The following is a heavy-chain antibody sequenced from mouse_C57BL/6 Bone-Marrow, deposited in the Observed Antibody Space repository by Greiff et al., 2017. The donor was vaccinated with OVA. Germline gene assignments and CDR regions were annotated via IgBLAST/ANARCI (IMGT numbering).Heavy chain of an antibody. CDR1: GFTFSSYT. CDR2: ISGGGGNT. V-gene: IGHV5-9*01. D-gene: IGHD1-1*01. CDR3: ARPPYYYGSSWYFDV. Sequence: EVHLVESGGGLVKPGGSLKLSCAASGFTFSSYTMSWVRQTPEKRLEWVATISGGGGNTYYPDSVKGRFTISRDNAKNTLYLQMSSLRSEDTALYYCARPPYYYGSSWYFDVWGTGTTVTVSS. J-gene: IGHJ1*03.